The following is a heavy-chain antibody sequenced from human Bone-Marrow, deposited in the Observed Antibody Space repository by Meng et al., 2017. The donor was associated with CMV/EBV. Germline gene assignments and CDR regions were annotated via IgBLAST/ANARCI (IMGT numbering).Heavy chain of an antibody. D-gene: IGHD1-1*01. CDR3: ARAERFSKRFDP. CDR2: VNPSGGTT. V-gene: IGHV1-46*01. J-gene: IGHJ5*02. CDR1: GYTFTSYY. Sequence: ASVKVSCKASGYTFTSYYMHWVRQAPGQGLEWMGIVNPSGGTTSYAQKFQGRVTMTRDTSTSTVYMELSSLRSEDTAVYYCARAERFSKRFDPWGQGTLVTVSS.